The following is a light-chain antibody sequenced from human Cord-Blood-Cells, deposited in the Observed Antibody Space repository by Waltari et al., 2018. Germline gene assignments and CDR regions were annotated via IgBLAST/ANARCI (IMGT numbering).Light chain of an antibody. Sequence: EIVLTQSPGTLSLSPGERATLSCRASQSVSSSYLAWYPPKPGQAPRLLLYGASSSATVIPDRFSGSGSGTDFTLTISRREPEDFAVYYCQQYGSSPWTFGQGTKVEIK. CDR2: GAS. CDR1: QSVSSSY. V-gene: IGKV3-20*01. J-gene: IGKJ1*01. CDR3: QQYGSSPWT.